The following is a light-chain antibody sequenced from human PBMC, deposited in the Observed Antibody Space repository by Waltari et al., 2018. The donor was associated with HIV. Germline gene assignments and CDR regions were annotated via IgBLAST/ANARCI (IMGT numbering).Light chain of an antibody. J-gene: IGLJ2*01. Sequence: QSALTQPPSASGSPGQSVTISCTGTSSDVGGYNYVSWYQQHPGKAPKLMIYEVSKRPSGVPDRFSGSKSGNTASLTVSGLQAGDEADYYCSSYAGSSIVVFGGGTNLTVL. CDR1: SSDVGGYNY. CDR3: SSYAGSSIVV. V-gene: IGLV2-8*01. CDR2: EVS.